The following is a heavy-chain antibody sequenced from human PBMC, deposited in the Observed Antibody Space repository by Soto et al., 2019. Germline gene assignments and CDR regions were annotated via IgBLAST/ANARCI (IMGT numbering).Heavy chain of an antibody. CDR1: GDSVSSNSAA. J-gene: IGHJ4*02. V-gene: IGHV6-1*01. Sequence: PSQTLSLTCAISGDSVSSNSAAWNWIRQSPSRNLEWLGRTYYRSKWYNDYAVSVKSRITINQDTSKNQFSLQLNSVTPEDTAVYYCATNMGNRGGWYAEFDYWGQGTLVTVSS. CDR2: TYYRSKWYN. D-gene: IGHD6-19*01. CDR3: ATNMGNRGGWYAEFDY.